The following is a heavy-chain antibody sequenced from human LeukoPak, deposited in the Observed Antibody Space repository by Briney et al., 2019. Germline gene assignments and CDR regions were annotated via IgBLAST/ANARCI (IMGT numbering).Heavy chain of an antibody. V-gene: IGHV1-69*05. D-gene: IGHD5-18*01. CDR3: ARDRYSYGQYYFDY. Sequence: ASVKVSCKASGGTFSSYAISWVRQAPGQGLEWMGRIIPIFGTANYAQKFQGRVTITTDESTSTAYMELSRLRSEDTAVYYCARDRYSYGQYYFDYWGQGTLVTVSS. CDR2: IIPIFGTA. CDR1: GGTFSSYA. J-gene: IGHJ4*02.